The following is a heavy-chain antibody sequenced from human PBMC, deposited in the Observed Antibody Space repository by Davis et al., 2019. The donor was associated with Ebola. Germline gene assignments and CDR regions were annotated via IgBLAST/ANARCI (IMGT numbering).Heavy chain of an antibody. CDR2: INHSGST. V-gene: IGHV4-38-2*02. CDR1: GYSISSGYY. CDR3: ARVHADYGDYLGYFDY. Sequence: PGGSLRLSCTVSGYSISSGYYWSWIRQPPGKGLEWIGEINHSGSTNYNPSLKSRVTISVDTSKNQFSLKLSSVTAADTAVYYCARVHADYGDYLGYFDYWGQGTLVTVSS. J-gene: IGHJ4*02. D-gene: IGHD4-17*01.